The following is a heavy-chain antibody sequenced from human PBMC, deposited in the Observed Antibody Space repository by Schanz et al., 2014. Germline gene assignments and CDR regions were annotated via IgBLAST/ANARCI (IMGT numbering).Heavy chain of an antibody. J-gene: IGHJ4*02. CDR2: IWHDVTKR. D-gene: IGHD2-21*01. CDR3: AKDQTDSVCYNDCSFDY. Sequence: QVQLVESGGGLVQPGRSLRLSCAASGFTFSNFGMHWVRQAPGKGLEWVAFIWHDVTKRSYADSVKGRFTVSRDNSKNTLYLQMNSLTTEDTAVYYCAKDQTDSVCYNDCSFDYWGQGTLVTVSS. V-gene: IGHV3-30*02. CDR1: GFTFSNFG.